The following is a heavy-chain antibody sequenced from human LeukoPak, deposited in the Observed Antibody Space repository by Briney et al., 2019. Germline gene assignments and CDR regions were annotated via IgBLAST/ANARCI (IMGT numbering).Heavy chain of an antibody. D-gene: IGHD1-26*01. CDR1: GFTLSTYW. J-gene: IGHJ4*02. V-gene: IGHV3-7*03. Sequence: GGSLRLSCAASGFTLSTYWMSWVRQTPGKGLEWVANIKQDGSENYYVDSVKGRFTISRDNAKNSLYLQMNSLRAEDTAVYYCARDKVVGATIFDYWGQGTLVTVSS. CDR2: IKQDGSEN. CDR3: ARDKVVGATIFDY.